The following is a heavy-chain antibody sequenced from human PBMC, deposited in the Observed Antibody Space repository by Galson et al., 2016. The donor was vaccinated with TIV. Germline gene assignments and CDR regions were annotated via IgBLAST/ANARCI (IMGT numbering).Heavy chain of an antibody. Sequence: SVKVSCKASGYTFSDYAINWVRQVPGQGLEWMGWINTKTGNPTYAQGFTGRFVFSLDTTVSTAFLQTTSLKAEDTAVYYCARGRGSPPYYYYYMEHWGKGTAVTVSS. CDR2: INTKTGNP. V-gene: IGHV7-4-1*02. J-gene: IGHJ6*03. CDR3: ARGRGSPPYYYYYMEH. CDR1: GYTFSDYA.